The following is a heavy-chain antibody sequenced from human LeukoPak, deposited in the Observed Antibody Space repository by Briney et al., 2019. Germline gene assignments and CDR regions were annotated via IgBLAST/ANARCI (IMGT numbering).Heavy chain of an antibody. J-gene: IGHJ4*02. CDR1: GYTFTGYY. D-gene: IGHD4-23*01. V-gene: IGHV1-2*02. CDR3: ARGPTVVTPDY. Sequence: GASVKVSCKASGYTFTGYYMHWVRQAPGQGLEWMGWINPKTGVTNYAQRFQGRVTVTTDTSISTAYMDLSNLRSDDTALYYCARGPTVVTPDYWGQRTLVTVSS. CDR2: INPKTGVT.